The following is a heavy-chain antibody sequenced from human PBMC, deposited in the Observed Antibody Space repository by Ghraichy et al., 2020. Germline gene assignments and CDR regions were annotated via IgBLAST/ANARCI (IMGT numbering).Heavy chain of an antibody. CDR1: GYTFANYD. D-gene: IGHD1-1*01. J-gene: IGHJ6*02. V-gene: IGHV1-8*01. CDR3: AKGPRGWNVDSGMDV. Sequence: APVKVSCKASGYTFANYDINWVRQAPGQGLEWMGWLNPKNGNTGYAPKFQDRITMTTDTSINSAYMEVSSLTSEDTAVYYCAKGPRGWNVDSGMDVWGQGTTVTVSS. CDR2: LNPKNGNT.